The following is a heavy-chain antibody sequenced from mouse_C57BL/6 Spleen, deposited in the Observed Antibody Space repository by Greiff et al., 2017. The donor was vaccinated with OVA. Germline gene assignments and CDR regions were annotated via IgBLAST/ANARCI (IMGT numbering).Heavy chain of an antibody. D-gene: IGHD1-1*01. CDR3: ARALITTVVAPYAMDY. CDR1: GFTFSSYA. Sequence: EVMLVESGGGLVKPGGSLKLSCAASGFTFSSYAMSWVRQTPEKRLEWVATISDGGSYTYYPDNVKGRFTISRDNAKNNLYLQMSHLKSEDTAMYYCARALITTVVAPYAMDYWGQGTSVTVSS. J-gene: IGHJ4*01. V-gene: IGHV5-4*03. CDR2: ISDGGSYT.